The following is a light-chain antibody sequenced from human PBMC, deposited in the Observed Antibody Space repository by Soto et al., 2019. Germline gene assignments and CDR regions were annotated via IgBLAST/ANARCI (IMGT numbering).Light chain of an antibody. J-gene: IGKJ1*01. Sequence: EIVLTQSPGTLSLSPGERATLSCRASQSVTSSYLAWYQQKPGQAPRLLIYGASSRATGIPDRFSGSGSGTDFILTISRLEPEDFAVYYCQQYGSTPVTFGQGTKVAI. CDR3: QQYGSTPVT. V-gene: IGKV3-20*01. CDR1: QSVTSSY. CDR2: GAS.